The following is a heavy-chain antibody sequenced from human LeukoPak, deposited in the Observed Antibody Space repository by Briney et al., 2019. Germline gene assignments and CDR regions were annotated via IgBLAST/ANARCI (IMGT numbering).Heavy chain of an antibody. D-gene: IGHD3-22*01. CDR1: GFTFSSYW. CDR3: ARDLDSSGYYFSYYYYYGMDV. V-gene: IGHV3-7*01. J-gene: IGHJ6*02. Sequence: GGSLRLSCAASGFTFSSYWMSCVRQAPGKGLEGVANIKQDGSEKYYVDSVKGRFTIYRDNDKTSLYLQMNSLRAEDTAVYYCARDLDSSGYYFSYYYYYGMDVWGQGTTVTVSS. CDR2: IKQDGSEK.